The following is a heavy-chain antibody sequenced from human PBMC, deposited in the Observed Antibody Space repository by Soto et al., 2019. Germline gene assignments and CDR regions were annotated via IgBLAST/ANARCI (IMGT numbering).Heavy chain of an antibody. J-gene: IGHJ6*02. CDR3: ARDGSTVTTNYHYAMDV. V-gene: IGHV3-48*03. CDR1: GFTLSTYH. Sequence: PGGSLRLSCAASGFTLSTYHMNWVRQAPGKGLEWVSYIHSGGSRIYYADPVRGRFTISRDNAKNSLYLQMNSLRAEDTAVYYCARDGSTVTTNYHYAMDVWGQGTTVTVSS. CDR2: IHSGGSRI. D-gene: IGHD4-17*01.